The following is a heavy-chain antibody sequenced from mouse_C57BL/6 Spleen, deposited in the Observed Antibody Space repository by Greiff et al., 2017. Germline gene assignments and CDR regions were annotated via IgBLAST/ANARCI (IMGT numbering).Heavy chain of an antibody. Sequence: QVQLQQSGAELVRPGTSVKVSCKASGYAFTNYLIEWVKQRPGQGLEWIGVINPGSGGTNYNEKFKGKATLTADTSSSTAYMQLSSLTSEDSAVYFCARNSTPSMDYWGQGTSVTVSS. J-gene: IGHJ4*01. CDR2: INPGSGGT. CDR3: ARNSTPSMDY. CDR1: GYAFTNYL. V-gene: IGHV1-54*01. D-gene: IGHD2-5*01.